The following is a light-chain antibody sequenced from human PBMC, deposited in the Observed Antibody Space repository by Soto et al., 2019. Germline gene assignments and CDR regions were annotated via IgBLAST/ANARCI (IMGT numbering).Light chain of an antibody. Sequence: QSALTQPASVSGSPGQSITISCTGTSSDVGDYNFVSWYQHHPGKAPKLIIYDVSNRPSGVSDRFSGSKSGNTASLTISGLQAEDEADYYCSSHTTSSTPVFGGGTKLTVL. V-gene: IGLV2-14*03. J-gene: IGLJ2*01. CDR3: SSHTTSSTPV. CDR1: SSDVGDYNF. CDR2: DVS.